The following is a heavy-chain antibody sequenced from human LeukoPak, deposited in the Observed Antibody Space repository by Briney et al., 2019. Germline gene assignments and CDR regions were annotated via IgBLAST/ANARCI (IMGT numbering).Heavy chain of an antibody. V-gene: IGHV1-24*01. CDR1: GYTLTELS. D-gene: IGHD5-12*01. CDR3: ATGDVSGYDKLFDY. CDR2: FDPEDGET. J-gene: IGHJ4*02. Sequence: ASVKVSCKVSGYTLTELSMHWVRQAPGKGLEWMGGFDPEDGETIYAQKFQGRVTMTGDTSTDTAYMELSSLRSEDTAVYYCATGDVSGYDKLFDYWGQGTLVTVSS.